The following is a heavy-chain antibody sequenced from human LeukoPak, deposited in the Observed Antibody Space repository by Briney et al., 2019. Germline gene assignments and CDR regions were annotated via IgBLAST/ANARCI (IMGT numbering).Heavy chain of an antibody. CDR3: ARSAAVTGQFDF. CDR2: IYYSGST. D-gene: IGHD6-19*01. Sequence: GSLRLSRAASGFTFSSYAMSWVRQAPGKGLEWIGSIYYSGSTYYNPSLKSRVTISVDTSKNQFSLSLTSVTAADTAFYFCARSAAVTGQFDFWGPGTLVTVSS. J-gene: IGHJ4*02. V-gene: IGHV4-38-2*01. CDR1: GFTFSSYA.